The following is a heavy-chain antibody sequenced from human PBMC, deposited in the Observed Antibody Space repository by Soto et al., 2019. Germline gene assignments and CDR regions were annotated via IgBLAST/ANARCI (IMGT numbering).Heavy chain of an antibody. J-gene: IGHJ4*02. Sequence: QVHLVQSGAEVKKPGASVKVSCKGSGYGFTTYGITWVRQAPGQGLEWMAWISAHNGNTNYAQKLQGRGTVTRDTSTSTAYMELRSLRSDDTAVYYCARGRYGEYWGQGALVTVSS. CDR2: ISAHNGNT. D-gene: IGHD3-10*01. CDR3: ARGRYGEY. V-gene: IGHV1-18*01. CDR1: GYGFTTYG.